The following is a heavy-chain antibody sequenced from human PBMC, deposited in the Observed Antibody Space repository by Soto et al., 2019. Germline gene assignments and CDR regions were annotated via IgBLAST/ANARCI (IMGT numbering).Heavy chain of an antibody. Sequence: QVQLQESGPGLVKPSQTLSLTCTVSGGSISSGGYYWSWIRQYPGKGLEWIGYIYYSGSTYYNPSLKSRVTRSVGTSKNHVSLKLSSVTAADKAVYYCARAAHDYGDYGGANGFDPWGQGTLVTVSS. D-gene: IGHD4-17*01. V-gene: IGHV4-31*03. J-gene: IGHJ5*02. CDR1: GGSISSGGYY. CDR2: IYYSGST. CDR3: ARAAHDYGDYGGANGFDP.